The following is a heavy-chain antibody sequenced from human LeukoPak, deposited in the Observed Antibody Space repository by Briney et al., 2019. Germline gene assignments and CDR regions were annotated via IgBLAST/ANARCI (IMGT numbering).Heavy chain of an antibody. CDR1: GVSISSYY. CDR2: IYTSGST. Sequence: SETLSLTCTVSGVSISSYYWSWIRQPPGKGLECIGYIYTSGSTNYNPSLKSRVTISVDTSKNQFSLKLSSVTAADTAVYYCARGDQTFDYWGQGTLVTVSS. J-gene: IGHJ4*02. CDR3: ARGDQTFDY. D-gene: IGHD4-17*01. V-gene: IGHV4-4*09.